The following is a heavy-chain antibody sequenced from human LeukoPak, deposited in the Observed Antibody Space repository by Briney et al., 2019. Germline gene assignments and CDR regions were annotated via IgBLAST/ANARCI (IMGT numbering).Heavy chain of an antibody. CDR1: GFTFSSYA. Sequence: GGSLRLSCAPSGFTFSSYAMTWVRQAPGKGLEWVSAMSVIGGSTYYADSVKGRFTISRDNSKNTLYLQMNSLRAEDTAVYYCAKDQTYGSMDVWGKGITVTVSS. J-gene: IGHJ6*03. CDR3: AKDQTYGSMDV. D-gene: IGHD4-17*01. V-gene: IGHV3-23*01. CDR2: MSVIGGST.